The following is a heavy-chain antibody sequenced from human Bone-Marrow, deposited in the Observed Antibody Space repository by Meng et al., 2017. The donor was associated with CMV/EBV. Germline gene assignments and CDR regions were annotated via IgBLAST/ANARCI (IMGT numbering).Heavy chain of an antibody. Sequence: GESLKISCEGSGYRFSIYWIAWVRQMPGKGLEWMGIIYPGDSDIRYSPSFQGQVTISADKSISTAYLQWSSLKASDTAMYYCARLRGYSNPPEYWGQGTLVTVSS. D-gene: IGHD4-11*01. CDR3: ARLRGYSNPPEY. CDR2: IYPGDSDI. J-gene: IGHJ4*02. CDR1: GYRFSIYW. V-gene: IGHV5-51*01.